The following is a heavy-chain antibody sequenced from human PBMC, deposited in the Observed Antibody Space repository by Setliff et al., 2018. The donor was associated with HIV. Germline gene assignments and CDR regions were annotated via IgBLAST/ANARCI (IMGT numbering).Heavy chain of an antibody. D-gene: IGHD3-10*01. V-gene: IGHV4-61*02. CDR2: ISASGST. CDR1: GGPISSGSYY. Sequence: SETLSLTCTVSGGPISSGSYYWNWIRQPAGKGLEWIGRISASGSTNYNPSLESRVTMSVDRSNNQFSLELTSVTAADTAVYYCARQGGYNSPLMVWGQGKLVTVSS. CDR3: ARQGGYNSPLMV. J-gene: IGHJ4*02.